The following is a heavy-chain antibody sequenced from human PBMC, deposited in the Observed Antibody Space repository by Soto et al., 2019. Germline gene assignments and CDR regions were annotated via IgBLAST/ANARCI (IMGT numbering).Heavy chain of an antibody. CDR3: AKDHGEGYCGGDCYYIFDY. CDR1: GFTFSSYA. J-gene: IGHJ4*02. V-gene: IGHV3-23*01. CDR2: ISGSGGST. Sequence: GGSLRLSCAASGFTFSSYAMSWVRQAPGKGLEWVSAISGSGGSTYYADSVKGRFTISRDNSKNTLYLQMNSLRAEDTAVYYCAKDHGEGYCGGDCYYIFDYWGQGTLVTVSS. D-gene: IGHD2-21*01.